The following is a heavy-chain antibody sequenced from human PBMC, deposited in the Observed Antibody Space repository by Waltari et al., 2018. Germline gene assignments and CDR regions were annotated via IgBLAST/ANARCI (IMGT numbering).Heavy chain of an antibody. CDR1: GFTLSSYW. CDR3: ARDQWFAFDI. D-gene: IGHD3-22*01. Sequence: AASGFTLSSYWMSWVRQAPGKGLEWVANIMTDGSEEYYVDSVRGRFTISRDNAKNSLFLQMNSLRPEDTAVYYCARDQWFAFDIWGQGTMVTVSS. CDR2: IMTDGSEE. V-gene: IGHV3-7*01. J-gene: IGHJ3*02.